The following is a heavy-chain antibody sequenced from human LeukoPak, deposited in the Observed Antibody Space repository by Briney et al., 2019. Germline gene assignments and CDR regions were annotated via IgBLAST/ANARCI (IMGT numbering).Heavy chain of an antibody. CDR2: FDAEDGET. CDR3: ATPGPDWGDAFDI. Sequence: ASVKVSCTVSGYSXMELSMHWVRQAPGKGLEWMGGFDAEDGETIYAQMFQGRVTMTEDTSTDTAYMEVSSLRSEDTDVYYCATPGPDWGDAFDIWGQGTMVTVSS. V-gene: IGHV1-24*01. J-gene: IGHJ3*02. D-gene: IGHD3/OR15-3a*01. CDR1: GYSXMELS.